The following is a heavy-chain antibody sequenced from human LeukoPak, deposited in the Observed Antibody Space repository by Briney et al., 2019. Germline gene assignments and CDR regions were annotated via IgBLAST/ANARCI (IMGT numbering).Heavy chain of an antibody. Sequence: NPGGSLRLSCAASGFTFSSYAMSWVRQAPGKGLEWVSAISGSGGSTYYADSVKGRFTISRDNSKNTLYLQMNSLRAEDTAVYYCATSLSPFHYDSSGYWPDDAFDIWGQGTMVTVSS. V-gene: IGHV3-23*01. CDR1: GFTFSSYA. CDR2: ISGSGGST. CDR3: ATSLSPFHYDSSGYWPDDAFDI. J-gene: IGHJ3*02. D-gene: IGHD3-22*01.